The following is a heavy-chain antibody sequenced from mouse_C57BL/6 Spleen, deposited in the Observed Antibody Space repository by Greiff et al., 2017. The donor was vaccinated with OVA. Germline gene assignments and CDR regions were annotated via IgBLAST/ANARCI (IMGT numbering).Heavy chain of an antibody. Sequence: VQLKQSGPELVKPGASVKISCKASGYSFTGYYMNWVKQSPEKSLEWIGEINPSTGGTTYNQKFKAKATLTVDKSSSTAYMQLKSLTSEDSAVYYCASLAYWGQGTLVTVSA. J-gene: IGHJ3*01. CDR2: INPSTGGT. CDR1: GYSFTGYY. V-gene: IGHV1-42*01. CDR3: ASLAY.